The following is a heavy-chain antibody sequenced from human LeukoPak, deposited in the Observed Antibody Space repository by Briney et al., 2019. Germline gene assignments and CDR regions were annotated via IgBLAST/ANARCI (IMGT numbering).Heavy chain of an antibody. CDR1: GFTFSSYS. J-gene: IGHJ4*02. CDR2: ISSSSSYI. Sequence: GGSLRLSCAASGFTFSSYSMNWVRQAPGKGLEWVSSISSSSSYIYYADSVKGRFTISRDNAKNSLYLQMNSLRAEDTAVYYCAPVPYNWNDGFDYWGQGTLVTVSS. V-gene: IGHV3-21*01. CDR3: APVPYNWNDGFDY. D-gene: IGHD1-1*01.